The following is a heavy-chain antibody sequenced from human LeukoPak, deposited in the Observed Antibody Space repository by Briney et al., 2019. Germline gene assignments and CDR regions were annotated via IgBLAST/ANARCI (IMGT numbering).Heavy chain of an antibody. CDR2: IYYSGST. Sequence: SATLSLTCTVSGGSISSSSYYWGWIRQPPGTGLGCMGSIYYSGSTYYNPSLKSRVTISVDTSKNQFSLKLNSVTAADTAVYYCARLRGAGWFYYYMDVWGKGTTVTISS. D-gene: IGHD2-15*01. CDR3: ARLRGAGWFYYYMDV. V-gene: IGHV4-39*01. CDR1: GGSISSSSYY. J-gene: IGHJ6*03.